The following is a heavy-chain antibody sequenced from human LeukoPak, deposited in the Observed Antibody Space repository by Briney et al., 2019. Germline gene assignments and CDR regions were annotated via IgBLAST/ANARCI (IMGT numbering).Heavy chain of an antibody. CDR2: ISGSSSFI. Sequence: PGGSLRLSCAASEFTFSSYGMYWVRQAPGKGLEWVSFISGSSSFIYYADSVKGRFTISRDNTKNSLYLQMNSLRAEDTAVYYCARGPNNYSLDYWGQGNLVTVSS. J-gene: IGHJ4*02. D-gene: IGHD1-20*01. CDR1: EFTFSSYG. V-gene: IGHV3-21*01. CDR3: ARGPNNYSLDY.